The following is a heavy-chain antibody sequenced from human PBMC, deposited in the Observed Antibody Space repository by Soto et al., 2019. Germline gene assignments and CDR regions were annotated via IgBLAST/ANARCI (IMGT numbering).Heavy chain of an antibody. Sequence: GGSLRLSCAASGFTFSNAWMSWVRQAPGKGLEWVGRIKSKTDGGTTDYAAPVKGRFTISRDDSKNTLYLQMNSLKTEDTAVYYCTTSVRGCSGGSCYRGAFDIWGQGTMVTVSS. V-gene: IGHV3-15*01. CDR1: GFTFSNAW. J-gene: IGHJ3*02. CDR3: TTSVRGCSGGSCYRGAFDI. D-gene: IGHD2-15*01. CDR2: IKSKTDGGTT.